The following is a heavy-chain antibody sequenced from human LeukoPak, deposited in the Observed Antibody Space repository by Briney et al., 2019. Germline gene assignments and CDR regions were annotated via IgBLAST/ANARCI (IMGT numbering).Heavy chain of an antibody. CDR2: ISGRGVST. D-gene: IGHD2/OR15-2a*01. V-gene: IGHV3-23*01. CDR1: GFSLSIYD. CDR3: AKVPRGTTYYSDY. J-gene: IGHJ4*02. Sequence: PGGSLRLSCAASGFSLSIYDMSWVRQAPGKGLEWVSRISGRGVSTAYADSVKGRFTISRDNSKNTLFLQMNSLRAEDTAVYYCAKVPRGTTYYSDYWGQGTLVTVSS.